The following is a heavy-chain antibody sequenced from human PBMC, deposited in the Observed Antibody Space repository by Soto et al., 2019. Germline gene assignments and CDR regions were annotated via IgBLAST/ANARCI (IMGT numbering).Heavy chain of an antibody. CDR1: GYTFTSYA. CDR3: ARDWTSVVVAATPFDY. V-gene: IGHV1-3*01. Sequence: ASVKVSCKASGYTFTSYAIHWVRQAPGQRLEWMGWINAGNGNTKYSQKFQGRVTITRDTSASTAYMELSSLRSEDTAVYYCARDWTSVVVAATPFDYWGQGTLVTVSS. CDR2: INAGNGNT. D-gene: IGHD2-15*01. J-gene: IGHJ4*02.